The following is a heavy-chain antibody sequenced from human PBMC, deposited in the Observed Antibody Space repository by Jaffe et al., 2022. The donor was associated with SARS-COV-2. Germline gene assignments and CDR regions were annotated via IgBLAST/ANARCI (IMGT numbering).Heavy chain of an antibody. V-gene: IGHV3-48*02. CDR2: ISSSSSTI. CDR3: ARDGSHAELEMATPFDY. D-gene: IGHD2-15*01. J-gene: IGHJ4*02. CDR1: GFTFSSYS. Sequence: EVQLVESGGGLVQPGGSLRLSCAASGFTFSSYSMNWVRQAPGKGLEWVSYISSSSSTIYYADSVKGRFTISRDNAKNSLYLQMNSLRDEDTAVYYCARDGSHAELEMATPFDYWGQGTLVTVSS.